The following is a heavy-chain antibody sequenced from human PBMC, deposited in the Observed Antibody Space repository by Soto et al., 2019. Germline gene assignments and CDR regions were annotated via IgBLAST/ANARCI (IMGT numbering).Heavy chain of an antibody. J-gene: IGHJ4*02. CDR3: TTDEGYYYDSSGYPDY. Sequence: PGGSLRLSCAASGFTFSSYAMHWVRQAPGKGLEWVAVISYDGSNKYYADSVKGRFTISRDNSKNTLYLQMNSLRAEDTAVYYCTTDEGYYYDSSGYPDYWGQGTLVTVSS. V-gene: IGHV3-30-3*01. CDR2: ISYDGSNK. D-gene: IGHD3-22*01. CDR1: GFTFSSYA.